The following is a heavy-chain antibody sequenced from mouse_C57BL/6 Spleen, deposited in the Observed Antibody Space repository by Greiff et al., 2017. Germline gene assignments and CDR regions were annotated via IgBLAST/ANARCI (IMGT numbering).Heavy chain of an antibody. D-gene: IGHD1-1*01. CDR3: ARFGFITTVASGAY. J-gene: IGHJ3*01. CDR1: GYTFTSYW. Sequence: QVQLKQPGTELVKPGASVKLSCKASGYTFTSYWMHWVKQRPGQGLEWIGNINPSNGGTNYNEKFKSKATLTVDKSSSTAYMQLSSLTSEDSAVYYCARFGFITTVASGAYWGQGTLVTVSA. V-gene: IGHV1-53*01. CDR2: INPSNGGT.